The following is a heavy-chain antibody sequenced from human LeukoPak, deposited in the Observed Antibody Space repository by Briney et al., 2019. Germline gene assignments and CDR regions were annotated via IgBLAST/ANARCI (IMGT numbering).Heavy chain of an antibody. CDR3: ARGSYYYDSSGYYPLTSTFDY. J-gene: IGHJ4*02. V-gene: IGHV1-69*13. Sequence: SVKVSCKASGGTFSSYAISWVRQAPGQGLEWMGGIIPIFGTTNYAQKFQGRVTITADESTSTAYMELSSLRSEDTAVYYCARGSYYYDSSGYYPLTSTFDYWGQGTLVTVSS. CDR2: IIPIFGTT. CDR1: GGTFSSYA. D-gene: IGHD3-22*01.